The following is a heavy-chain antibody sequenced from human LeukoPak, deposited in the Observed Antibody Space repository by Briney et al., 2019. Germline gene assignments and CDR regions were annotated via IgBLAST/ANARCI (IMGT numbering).Heavy chain of an antibody. V-gene: IGHV3-49*03. D-gene: IGHD3-10*01. J-gene: IGHJ4*02. Sequence: GRSLRLSCTASGFTFGDYAMSWFRQAPGKGLEWVGFIRCKAYGGTTEYAASVKGRFTISRDDSKSIAYLQMNSLKTEDTAVYYCTRAWDWRVSGSGSLYYFDYWGQGTLVTVCS. CDR3: TRAWDWRVSGSGSLYYFDY. CDR2: IRCKAYGGTT. CDR1: GFTFGDYA.